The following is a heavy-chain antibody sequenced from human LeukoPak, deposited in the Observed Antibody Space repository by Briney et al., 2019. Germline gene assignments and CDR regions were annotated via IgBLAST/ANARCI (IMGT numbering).Heavy chain of an antibody. CDR2: IYYSGST. CDR1: GGSISSYY. V-gene: IGHV4-59*01. D-gene: IGHD3-16*02. CDR3: ARRSYRYYFDY. J-gene: IGHJ4*02. Sequence: PSETLSLTCTVSGGSISSYYWSWIRQPPGKGLEWIGYIYYSGSTNYNPSLKSRATISVDTSKNQFSLKLSSVAAADTAVYYCARRSYRYYFDYWGQGTLVTVSS.